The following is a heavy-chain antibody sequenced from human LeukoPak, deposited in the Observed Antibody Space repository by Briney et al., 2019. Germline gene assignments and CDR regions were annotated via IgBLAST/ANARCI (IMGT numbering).Heavy chain of an antibody. V-gene: IGHV3-21*06. CDR1: GFTFSNSE. CDR2: IDSSGGYM. Sequence: GGSLRLSCAASGFTFSNSEMNWARQAPGKGLEWVSSIDSSGGYMFYADPVKGRFIISRDNAKDSLYLQMNSLRVEDTAVYYCLRGDRRDYWGQGTLVTVSS. CDR3: LRGDRRDY. J-gene: IGHJ4*02.